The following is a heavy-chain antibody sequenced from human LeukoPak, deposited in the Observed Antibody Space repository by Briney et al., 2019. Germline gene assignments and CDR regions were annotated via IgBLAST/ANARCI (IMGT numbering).Heavy chain of an antibody. D-gene: IGHD6-19*01. CDR3: ARDQSSSGWYERPFDY. V-gene: IGHV3-9*01. J-gene: IGHJ4*02. CDR2: ISWNSGSI. Sequence: GGSLRLSCAASGFTFDDYAMHWVRQAPGKGLEWVSGISWNSGSIGYADSVKGRFTISRDNAKNSLYLQMNSLRAEDTAVYYCARDQSSSGWYERPFDYWGQGTLVTVSS. CDR1: GFTFDDYA.